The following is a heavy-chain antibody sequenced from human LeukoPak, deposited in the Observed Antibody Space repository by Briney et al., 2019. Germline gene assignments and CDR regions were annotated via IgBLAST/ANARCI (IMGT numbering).Heavy chain of an antibody. CDR3: ARDEAATAHFDY. CDR1: GGSISSYY. CDR2: IYYSGTT. D-gene: IGHD2-15*01. Sequence: SETLSLTCTVSGGSISSYYWNWIRQPPGKGLEWIGYIYYSGTTNYNPSLKSRVSMSVDTSKNQFSLKLSSVTAADTAVYYCARDEAATAHFDYWGQGTLVTVSS. J-gene: IGHJ4*02. V-gene: IGHV4-59*12.